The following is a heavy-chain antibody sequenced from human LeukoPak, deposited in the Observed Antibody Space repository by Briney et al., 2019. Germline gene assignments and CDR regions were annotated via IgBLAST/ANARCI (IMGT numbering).Heavy chain of an antibody. J-gene: IGHJ3*02. CDR1: GYSFTTYW. CDR2: IQPGDSDT. CDR3: ARRVQRGAFDI. V-gene: IGHV5-51*01. Sequence: GESLKISCKGSGYSFTTYWIGWVRQMPGKGLEWMGIIQPGDSDTRYSPSFQGQVTISADKSISTAYLQWGSLKASDTAMYYCARRVQRGAFDIWGQGTMVTVSS.